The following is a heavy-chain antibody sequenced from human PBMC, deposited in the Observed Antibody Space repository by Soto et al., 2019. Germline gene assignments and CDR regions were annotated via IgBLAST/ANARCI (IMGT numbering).Heavy chain of an antibody. CDR1: GFSLSTSGVG. Sequence: QITLKESGPTLVKPTQTLTLTCTFSGFSLSTSGVGVGWIRQPPGKALEWLALIYWDDDKRYSPSLKSRLTLTKDTSKNQVVLTMTNMDPVDTATYYCAHSIGDYLSHAFDYWGQGTLVTVSS. D-gene: IGHD4-17*01. CDR3: AHSIGDYLSHAFDY. V-gene: IGHV2-5*02. CDR2: IYWDDDK. J-gene: IGHJ4*02.